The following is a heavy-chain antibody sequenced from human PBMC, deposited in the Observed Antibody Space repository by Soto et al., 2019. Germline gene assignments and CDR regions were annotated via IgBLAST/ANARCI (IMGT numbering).Heavy chain of an antibody. Sequence: EVQLVESGGGLVQPGGSLRLSCAASGFTFSSYSMNWVRQAPGKGLEWVSYISSSSSTIYYADSVKGRFTISRDNAKNSLYLQMNSLRAEDTAVSYCARDLINFPYSSYRPTYFDYWGQGTLVTVSS. D-gene: IGHD6-6*01. CDR3: ARDLINFPYSSYRPTYFDY. CDR1: GFTFSSYS. CDR2: ISSSSSTI. J-gene: IGHJ4*02. V-gene: IGHV3-48*01.